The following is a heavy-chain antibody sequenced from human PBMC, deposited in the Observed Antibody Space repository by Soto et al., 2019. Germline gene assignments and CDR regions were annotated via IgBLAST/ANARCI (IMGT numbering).Heavy chain of an antibody. V-gene: IGHV4-34*01. CDR2: INHSGST. D-gene: IGHD2-2*01. CDR3: ARRVVVEDIVVVPAATDYYYGMDV. Sequence: SETLXLTCAVYGGSFSGYYWSWIRQPPGKGLEWIGEINHSGSTNYDPSLKSRVTISVDTSKNQFSLKLSSVTAADTAVYYCARRVVVEDIVVVPAATDYYYGMDVWGQGTTVTVSS. J-gene: IGHJ6*02. CDR1: GGSFSGYY.